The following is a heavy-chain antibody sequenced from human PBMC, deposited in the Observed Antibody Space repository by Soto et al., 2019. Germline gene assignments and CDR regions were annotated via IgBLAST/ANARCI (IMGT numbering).Heavy chain of an antibody. V-gene: IGHV3-21*01. J-gene: IGHJ6*02. D-gene: IGHD6-13*01. Sequence: EVQLVESGGGLVKPGGSLRLSCAASGFTFSSYSMNWVRQAPGKGLEWVSSISSSSSYIYYADSVKGRFTISRDNAKNSLYLQMNSLRAEDTAVYYCAREVYSSSWDYYYGMDVWGQGTTVTVSS. CDR1: GFTFSSYS. CDR2: ISSSSSYI. CDR3: AREVYSSSWDYYYGMDV.